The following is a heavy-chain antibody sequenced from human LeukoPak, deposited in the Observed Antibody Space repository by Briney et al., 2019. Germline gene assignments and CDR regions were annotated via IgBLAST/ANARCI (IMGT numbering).Heavy chain of an antibody. Sequence: PSQTLSLTCAVPGGSISSGGYSWSWIRQPPGKGLEWIGYIYHSGSTYYNPSLKSRVTISVDRSKNQFSLKLSSVTAADTAVYYCARGPIITYYYGSGYFDYWGQGTLVTVSS. V-gene: IGHV4-30-2*01. CDR1: GGSISSGGYS. J-gene: IGHJ4*02. D-gene: IGHD3-10*01. CDR2: IYHSGST. CDR3: ARGPIITYYYGSGYFDY.